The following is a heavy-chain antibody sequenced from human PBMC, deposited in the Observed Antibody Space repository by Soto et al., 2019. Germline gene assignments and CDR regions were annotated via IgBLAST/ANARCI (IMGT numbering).Heavy chain of an antibody. Sequence: EVQLVESGGGLVQPGGSLRLSCAASGFTVSASFMSWVRQAPGKGLEWVSLIYSGGSTYYADSVRGRFTISRDNSKNTLYLQMNSLRGEDTAVYYCARASTCCQMDYWGQGTLVTVSS. V-gene: IGHV3-66*01. J-gene: IGHJ4*02. CDR1: GFTVSASF. CDR3: ARASTCCQMDY. D-gene: IGHD2-2*01. CDR2: IYSGGST.